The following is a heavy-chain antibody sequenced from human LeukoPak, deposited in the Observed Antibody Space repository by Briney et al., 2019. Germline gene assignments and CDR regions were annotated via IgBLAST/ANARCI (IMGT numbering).Heavy chain of an antibody. V-gene: IGHV3-23*01. J-gene: IGHJ1*01. Sequence: GGSLRLSCAASGFTFSSYAMSWVRQAPGKGLEWVSAISGSGGSTYYADSVKGRFTISRDNSKNTLYLQMNSLRAEDTPVYYCERDRPAPWGYCSGGSCYYPYWGQGTLVTVSS. CDR2: ISGSGGST. D-gene: IGHD2-15*01. CDR3: ERDRPAPWGYCSGGSCYYPY. CDR1: GFTFSSYA.